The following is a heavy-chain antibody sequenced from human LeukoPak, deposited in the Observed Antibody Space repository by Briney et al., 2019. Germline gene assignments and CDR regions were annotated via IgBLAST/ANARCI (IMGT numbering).Heavy chain of an antibody. CDR1: GYTFTSYG. D-gene: IGHD2-21*01. Sequence: RASVKVSCKASGYTFTSYGISWVRQAPGQGLEWMGWISAYNGNTNYAQKLQGRVTMTTDTSTSTAYMELRSLRSDDTAVYYCARTGVPPYWCYGMDVWGQGTTVTVSS. V-gene: IGHV1-18*01. J-gene: IGHJ6*02. CDR3: ARTGVPPYWCYGMDV. CDR2: ISAYNGNT.